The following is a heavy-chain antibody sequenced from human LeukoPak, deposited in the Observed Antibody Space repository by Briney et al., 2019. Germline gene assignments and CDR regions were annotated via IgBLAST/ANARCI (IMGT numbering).Heavy chain of an antibody. D-gene: IGHD1-26*01. CDR2: IYYTGST. CDR3: ARGNSGSYYGFDY. J-gene: IGHJ4*02. V-gene: IGHV4-59*01. Sequence: PSETLSFTCTVSGGSINSYYWSWIRQPPGKGLEWIGYIYYTGSTNYNPSLKSRVTISVDTSKNQFSLKLSSVTAADTAVYYCARGNSGSYYGFDYWGQGTLVTVSS. CDR1: GGSINSYY.